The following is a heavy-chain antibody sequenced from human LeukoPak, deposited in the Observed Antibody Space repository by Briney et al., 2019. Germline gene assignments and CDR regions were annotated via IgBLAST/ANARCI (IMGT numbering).Heavy chain of an antibody. CDR1: GYSINSAYY. CDR3: ARETHYYDSSGYYQTTYYFDY. CDR2: IYHDGNI. Sequence: PSETLSLTCSVSGYSINSAYYWGWIRQPSGKGLEWIGSIYHDGNIFYNPSLKSRVTISVDTSKNQFSLKLSSVTAADTAVYYCARETHYYDSSGYYQTTYYFDYWGQGTLVTVSS. J-gene: IGHJ4*02. D-gene: IGHD3-22*01. V-gene: IGHV4-38-2*02.